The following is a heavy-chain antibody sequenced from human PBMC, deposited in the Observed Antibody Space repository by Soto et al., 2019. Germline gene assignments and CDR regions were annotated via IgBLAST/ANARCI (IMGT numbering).Heavy chain of an antibody. J-gene: IGHJ6*02. CDR3: VRQGIGNLHGLVDV. CDR2: VYNTGGT. D-gene: IGHD1-1*01. CDR1: SGPSSSHN. V-gene: IGHV4-59*08. Sequence: QVHLQQSGPGLVKPSATLSLTCTVSSGPSSSHNWGWIRQSPGRGLEWIGYVYNTGGTSYNPSLKSRVTISADTSANHISLTLSSVTAADTAIYYCVRQGIGNLHGLVDVWGQGTTVSVSS.